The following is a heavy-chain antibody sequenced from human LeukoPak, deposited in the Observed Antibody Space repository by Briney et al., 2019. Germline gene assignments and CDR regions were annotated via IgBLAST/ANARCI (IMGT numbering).Heavy chain of an antibody. V-gene: IGHV3-7*01. CDR1: GFTFSSYG. J-gene: IGHJ6*02. CDR3: ARDGRTTMDV. Sequence: GGSLRLSCAASGFTFSSYGMHWVRQAPGKGLEWVANIKYDGSQKDYLDSVKGRFTISRDNAKNSMFLEMNGLRVEDTAVYYCARDGRTTMDVWGRGTTVIVSS. CDR2: IKYDGSQK. D-gene: IGHD1-14*01.